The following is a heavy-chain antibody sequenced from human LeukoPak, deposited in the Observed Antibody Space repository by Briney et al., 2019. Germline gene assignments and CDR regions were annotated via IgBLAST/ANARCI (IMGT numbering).Heavy chain of an antibody. CDR2: INPNSGGT. Sequence: ASVKVSCKASGYTFTGYYMHWVRQAPGQGLEWMGWINPNSGGTNYAQKFQGSVTMTRDTSISTAYMELSRLRSDDTAVYYCARDRENIVVVPAAIHYWGQGTLVTVSS. V-gene: IGHV1-2*02. CDR3: ARDRENIVVVPAAIHY. CDR1: GYTFTGYY. D-gene: IGHD2-2*01. J-gene: IGHJ4*02.